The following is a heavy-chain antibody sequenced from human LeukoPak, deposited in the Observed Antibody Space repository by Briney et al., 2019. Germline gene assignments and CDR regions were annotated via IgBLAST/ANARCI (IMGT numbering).Heavy chain of an antibody. J-gene: IGHJ4*02. CDR2: IYHSGST. V-gene: IGHV4-38-2*02. D-gene: IGHD1-26*01. Sequence: SETLSLTCTVSGYSISSGYYWGWIRQPPGKGLEWIGSIYHSGSTYYNPSLKSRVTISVDTSKNQFSLKLSSVTAADTAVYYCAREGIVGATREFDYWGQGTLVTVSS. CDR1: GYSISSGYY. CDR3: AREGIVGATREFDY.